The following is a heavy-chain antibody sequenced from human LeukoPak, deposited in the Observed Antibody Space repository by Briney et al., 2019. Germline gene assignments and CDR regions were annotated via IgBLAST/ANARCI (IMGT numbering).Heavy chain of an antibody. CDR2: ISTDSGDT. D-gene: IGHD5/OR15-5a*01. CDR1: GYHFTGYH. Sequence: GASVKASCKASGYHFTGYHVHWVRQAPGQGLEWMGRISTDSGDTNIAPKFQGRVTMTRDTSIKTAYMELSRLTSDDAAVYYCAGLGSTVEGRIDPWGQGTPVTVSS. J-gene: IGHJ5*02. CDR3: AGLGSTVEGRIDP. V-gene: IGHV1-2*02.